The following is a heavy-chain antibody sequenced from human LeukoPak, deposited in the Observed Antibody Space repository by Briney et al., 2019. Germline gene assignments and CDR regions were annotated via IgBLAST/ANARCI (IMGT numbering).Heavy chain of an antibody. CDR2: IYYSGST. CDR1: GGSISSSSYY. D-gene: IGHD7-27*01. Sequence: SETLSLTCTVSGGSISSSSYYWGWIRQPPGKGLEWIGSIYYSGSTYYNPSLKSRVTISVDTSKNQFSLKLSSVTAADTAVYYCATLIRLGRYFDYWGQGTLVTVSS. J-gene: IGHJ4*02. V-gene: IGHV4-39*07. CDR3: ATLIRLGRYFDY.